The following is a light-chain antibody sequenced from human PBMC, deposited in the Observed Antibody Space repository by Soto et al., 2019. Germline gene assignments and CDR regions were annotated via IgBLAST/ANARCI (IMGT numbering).Light chain of an antibody. Sequence: DIQMTQSPSTLSASVGDRVTITCRASQSISSWLSWYQQKPGKAPKLLIYKASSLESGVPSRFSGSGSGTEFTLTISSLQPDDFATYYCQQYDTNPKTFGQGTKVDI. CDR3: QQYDTNPKT. J-gene: IGKJ1*01. CDR1: QSISSW. V-gene: IGKV1-5*03. CDR2: KAS.